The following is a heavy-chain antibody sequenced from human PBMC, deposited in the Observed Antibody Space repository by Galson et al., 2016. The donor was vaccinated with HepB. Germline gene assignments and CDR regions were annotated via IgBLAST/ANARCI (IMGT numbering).Heavy chain of an antibody. Sequence: SETLSLTCTVSGGSISSYYCHWVRQSPGKGLEWIGYVPYGGGANYNPSLKSRVPISADSSNKQFSLMLTSVTAADTAVYYCAGGWQFDYWGQGMLVTVAS. CDR3: AGGWQFDY. D-gene: IGHD6-19*01. V-gene: IGHV4-59*08. CDR2: VPYGGGA. J-gene: IGHJ4*02. CDR1: GGSISSYY.